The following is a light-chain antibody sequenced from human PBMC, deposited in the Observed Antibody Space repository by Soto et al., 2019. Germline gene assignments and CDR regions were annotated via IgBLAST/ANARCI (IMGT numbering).Light chain of an antibody. V-gene: IGKV3-11*01. CDR2: DAS. J-gene: IGKJ4*01. Sequence: EIVLTQSPATLSLSPGERATLSCRASQSVGRHVNWYRQKPGQAPRLLIYDASERATGIPARFSGSGSGTDFTLTISSLEPEDFVVYYCQQRSNWPPVTFGGGTKVDIK. CDR1: QSVGRH. CDR3: QQRSNWPPVT.